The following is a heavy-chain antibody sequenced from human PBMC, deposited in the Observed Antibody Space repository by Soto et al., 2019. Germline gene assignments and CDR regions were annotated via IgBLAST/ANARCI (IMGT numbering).Heavy chain of an antibody. Sequence: GGSLRLSCAASGFTFSSYGMHWVRQAPGKGLEWVAVIWYDGSNKYYADSVKGRFTISRENSKNTLYLQMNSLRAEDTAVYYCARGGAAAGSILPDPPEIDYWGQGTLVTVSS. J-gene: IGHJ4*02. CDR1: GFTFSSYG. CDR3: ARGGAAAGSILPDPPEIDY. V-gene: IGHV3-33*01. CDR2: IWYDGSNK. D-gene: IGHD6-13*01.